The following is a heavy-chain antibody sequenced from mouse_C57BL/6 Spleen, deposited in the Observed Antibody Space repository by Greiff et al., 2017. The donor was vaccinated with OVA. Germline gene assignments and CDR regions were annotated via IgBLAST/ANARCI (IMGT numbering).Heavy chain of an antibody. J-gene: IGHJ3*01. D-gene: IGHD2-4*01. V-gene: IGHV5-6*01. Sequence: EVQLVESGGDLVKPGGSLNLSCAASGFTFSSYGMSWVRQTPDKRLEWVATISSGGSDTYYPDSVKGRFTISRDNAKNTLYLQMSSLKSEDTAMYYCARQMIYYDYDAGAWFAYWGQGTLVTVSA. CDR2: ISSGGSDT. CDR3: ARQMIYYDYDAGAWFAY. CDR1: GFTFSSYG.